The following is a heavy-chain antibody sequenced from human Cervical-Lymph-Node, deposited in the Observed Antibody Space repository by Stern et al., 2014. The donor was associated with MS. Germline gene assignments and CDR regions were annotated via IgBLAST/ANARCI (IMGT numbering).Heavy chain of an antibody. CDR2: IYPGDSDI. CDR3: AREGGMATTWYYFDY. Sequence: VQLVQSGAEVKKPGESLKISCEGSGYRFTSYWIAWVRQMPGKGLEWMGIIYPGDSDIRYSTSFQGQVTISADKSTSTAYLQWSSLKASDTAMYYCAREGGMATTWYYFDYWGQGTLVTVSS. CDR1: GYRFTSYW. D-gene: IGHD5-24*01. J-gene: IGHJ4*02. V-gene: IGHV5-51*03.